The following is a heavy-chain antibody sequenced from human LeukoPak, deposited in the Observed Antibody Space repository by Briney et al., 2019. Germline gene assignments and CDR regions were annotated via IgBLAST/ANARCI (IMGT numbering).Heavy chain of an antibody. CDR2: INAGNGNT. CDR3: ARSPYCSGGSCYGPDAFDI. Sequence: GASVKVSCKASGYTFTSYAMHWVRQAPGQRLEWMGWINAGNGNTKYSQKFQGRVTITRDTSASTAYMELSSLRSEDTAVYYCARSPYCSGGSCYGPDAFDIWGQGTMVTVSS. D-gene: IGHD2-15*01. V-gene: IGHV1-3*01. J-gene: IGHJ3*02. CDR1: GYTFTSYA.